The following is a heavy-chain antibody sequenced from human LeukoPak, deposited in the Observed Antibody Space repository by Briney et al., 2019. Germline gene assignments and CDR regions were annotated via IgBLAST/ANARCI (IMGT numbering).Heavy chain of an antibody. Sequence: SETLSLTCTVSGGSISSSSYYWGWIRQPPGKGLEWIGSIYYSGSTYYNPSLKSRVTISVDTSKNQFSLKLSSVTAADTAVYYCARQQRLIVVVPAAIPNWFDPWGQGTLVTVSS. CDR1: GGSISSSSYY. D-gene: IGHD2-2*01. J-gene: IGHJ5*02. CDR3: ARQQRLIVVVPAAIPNWFDP. V-gene: IGHV4-39*01. CDR2: IYYSGST.